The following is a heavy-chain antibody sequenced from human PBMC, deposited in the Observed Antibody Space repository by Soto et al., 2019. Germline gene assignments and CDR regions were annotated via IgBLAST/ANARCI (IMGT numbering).Heavy chain of an antibody. D-gene: IGHD5-12*01. J-gene: IGHJ6*03. CDR2: INPNGGAT. V-gene: IGHV1-2*02. CDR1: EDSFSAFY. CDR3: ARESGGATATLDYYYFYMDV. Sequence: QVQLVQSGAEVKKPGASVKVSCKTSEDSFSAFYLHWVRQAPGQGLEWLGWINPNGGATKYAQKFRGRVAMTRDTSIRTAYLELSSLRSDDTAIYYCARESGGATATLDYYYFYMDVWGKGTTVTVSS.